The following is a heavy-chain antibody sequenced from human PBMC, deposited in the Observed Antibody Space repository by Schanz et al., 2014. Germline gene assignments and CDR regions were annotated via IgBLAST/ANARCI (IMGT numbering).Heavy chain of an antibody. Sequence: QVQLVESGGGVVQFGRSLRLSCVASGFTFSSYGMHWVRQAPGKGLEWVAVIWYENNKYYADSVKGRFTMSRDNSKNTLYLQMNSLRAEDTAVYYCARANYRRKINFDYWGRGTLVTVSS. D-gene: IGHD3-10*01. CDR2: IWYENNK. CDR1: GFTFSSYG. J-gene: IGHJ4*02. V-gene: IGHV3-33*01. CDR3: ARANYRRKINFDY.